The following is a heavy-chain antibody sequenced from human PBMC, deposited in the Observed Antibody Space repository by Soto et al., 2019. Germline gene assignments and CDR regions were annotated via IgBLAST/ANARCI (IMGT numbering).Heavy chain of an antibody. V-gene: IGHV3-9*01. CDR1: GFSFESYG. CDR2: ISWNSDTV. CDR3: VKGRRASLVVAAGMTWFDS. Sequence: EVQLVESGGGLAQPGRSLRLSCAASGFSFESYGMHWVRQIPGKGLQWVAGISWNSDTVGYAESVRGRFTVSRDNARNSLFLQMNSLSREDTAFYRCVKGRRASLVVAAGMTWFDSWGQGTLVTVSS. J-gene: IGHJ5*01. D-gene: IGHD2-2*01.